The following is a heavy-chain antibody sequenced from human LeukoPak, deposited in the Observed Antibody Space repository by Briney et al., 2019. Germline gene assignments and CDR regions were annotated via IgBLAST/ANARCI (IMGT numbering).Heavy chain of an antibody. CDR1: GGTFSSYA. V-gene: IGHV1-69*04. CDR2: IIPILGIA. Sequence: SVKVSCKASGGTFSSYAISWVRQAPGQGLEWMGRIIPILGIANYAQKFQGRVTITADKSTSTAYMELSSLRSEDTAVYYCARGRCVGSTNCYYFDSWGQGTLVTVSS. CDR3: ARGRCVGSTNCYYFDS. D-gene: IGHD2-2*01. J-gene: IGHJ4*02.